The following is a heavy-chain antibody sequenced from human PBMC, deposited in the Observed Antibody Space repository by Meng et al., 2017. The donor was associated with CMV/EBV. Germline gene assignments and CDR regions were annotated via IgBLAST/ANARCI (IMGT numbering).Heavy chain of an antibody. J-gene: IGHJ5*02. Sequence: GSFGGYYLSWIRQPPGKGLEWIGEINHSGSTNYNPSLKSRVTISVDTSKNQFSLKLSSVTAADTAVYYCARGVGYCSSTSCYPRFDPWGQGTLVTVSS. CDR2: INHSGST. V-gene: IGHV4-34*01. D-gene: IGHD2-2*01. CDR3: ARGVGYCSSTSCYPRFDP. CDR1: GSFGGYY.